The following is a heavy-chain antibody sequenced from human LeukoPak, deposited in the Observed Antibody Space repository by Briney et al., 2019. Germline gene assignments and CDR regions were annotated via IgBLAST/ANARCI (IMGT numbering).Heavy chain of an antibody. D-gene: IGHD1-1*01. CDR3: ARALGTTGTLDY. CDR2: INPNSGGT. V-gene: IGHV1-2*02. Sequence: ASVKVSCKASGYTFTGYYMHWVRQAPGQGLEWMGWINPNSGGTNYAQKFQGRVTMTRGTSISTAYMELSRLRSDDTAVYYCARALGTTGTLDYWGQGTLVTVSS. CDR1: GYTFTGYY. J-gene: IGHJ4*02.